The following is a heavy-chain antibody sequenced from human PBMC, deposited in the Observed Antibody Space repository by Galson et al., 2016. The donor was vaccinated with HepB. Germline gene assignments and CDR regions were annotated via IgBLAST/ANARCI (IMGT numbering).Heavy chain of an antibody. CDR3: ARRRGGSWGDFDS. D-gene: IGHD6-13*01. CDR2: ITGGGTAT. Sequence: SLRLSCAASGFAFSNHAMAWVRQVPGKGLEWVAAITGGGTATDYAASVRGGFTISRDNSRNTVYLQVTRPRDEDTAFYYCARRRGGSWGDFDSWGQGVLVTVSS. CDR1: GFAFSNHA. V-gene: IGHV3-23*01. J-gene: IGHJ4*02.